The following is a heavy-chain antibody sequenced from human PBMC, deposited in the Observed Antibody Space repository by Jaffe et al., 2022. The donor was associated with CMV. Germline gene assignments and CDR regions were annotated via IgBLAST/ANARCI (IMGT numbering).Heavy chain of an antibody. CDR2: FDPEDGET. Sequence: QVQLVQSGAEVKKPGASVKVSCKVSGYTLTDLSMHWVRQAPGKGLEWMGSFDPEDGETLFAQKFQGRVTLTEDTSTDTAYLELSSLRSEDTAVYYCATDRSYSYEMRGGFPPHYYYFMDVWGKGTTVTVSS. V-gene: IGHV1-24*01. J-gene: IGHJ6*03. CDR3: ATDRSYSYEMRGGFPPHYYYFMDV. CDR1: GYTLTDLS. D-gene: IGHD3-22*01.